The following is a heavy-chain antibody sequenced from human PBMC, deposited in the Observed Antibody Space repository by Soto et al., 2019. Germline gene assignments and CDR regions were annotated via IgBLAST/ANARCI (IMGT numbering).Heavy chain of an antibody. CDR3: ASAGRITIFGVVILNWFDP. CDR1: GGSISSSSYY. D-gene: IGHD3-3*01. Sequence: SETLSLTCTVSGGSISSSSYYWGWIRQPPGKGLEWIGSIYYSGSTYYNTSLKSRVTISVDTSKNQFSLKLSSVTAADTAVYYCASAGRITIFGVVILNWFDPWGQGTLVTVPS. V-gene: IGHV4-39*01. J-gene: IGHJ5*02. CDR2: IYYSGST.